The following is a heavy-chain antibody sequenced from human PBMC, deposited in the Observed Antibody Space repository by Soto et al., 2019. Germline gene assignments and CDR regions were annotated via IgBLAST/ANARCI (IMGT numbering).Heavy chain of an antibody. Sequence: PGGSLRLSCAASGFTFSNYAMTWVRQAPGKGLEWVSTITGSGGSTYYADSVKGRFTISRDNSKNTLYLQMNSLGAEDTAKYYCAKAYGSGRYIDDYWGQGTLVTVPQ. CDR2: ITGSGGST. D-gene: IGHD3-10*01. J-gene: IGHJ4*02. CDR3: AKAYGSGRYIDDY. V-gene: IGHV3-23*01. CDR1: GFTFSNYA.